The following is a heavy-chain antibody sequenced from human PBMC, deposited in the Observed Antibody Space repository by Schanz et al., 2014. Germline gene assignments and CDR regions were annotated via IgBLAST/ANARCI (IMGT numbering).Heavy chain of an antibody. J-gene: IGHJ4*02. V-gene: IGHV3-7*05. CDR2: IKEDGSVK. Sequence: EVQLAESGGGLVQPGGSLRLSCAASTFTFSSDCMSWVRQAPGKGLEWVANIKEDGSVKDYVDSVKGRFTISRDSAENSLYLQMNSLRAEDTAVYYCARAGYCTSVSCSLFVSDYWGQGTLVTVSS. CDR1: TFTFSSDC. D-gene: IGHD2-2*03. CDR3: ARAGYCTSVSCSLFVSDY.